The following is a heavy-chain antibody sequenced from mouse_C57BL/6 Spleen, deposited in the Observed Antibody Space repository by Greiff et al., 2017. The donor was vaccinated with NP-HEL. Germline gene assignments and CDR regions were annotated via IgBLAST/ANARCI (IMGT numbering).Heavy chain of an antibody. CDR2: IDPSDSET. CDR1: GYTFTSYW. Sequence: QVHVKQSGAELVRPGSSVKLSCKASGYTFTSYWMHWVKQRPIQGLEWIGNIDPSDSETHYNQKFKDKATLTVDKSSSTAYMQLSSLTSEDSAVYYCARGNGYYSWFAYWGQGTLVTVSA. V-gene: IGHV1-52*01. CDR3: ARGNGYYSWFAY. J-gene: IGHJ3*01. D-gene: IGHD2-3*01.